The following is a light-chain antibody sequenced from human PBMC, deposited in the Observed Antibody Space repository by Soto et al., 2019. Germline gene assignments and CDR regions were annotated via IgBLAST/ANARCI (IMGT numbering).Light chain of an antibody. CDR3: QSYDSSLSGSFVV. CDR2: GNS. Sequence: QSVLTQPPSVSGAPGQRVTISCTWSSSNIGAGYDVHWYQQLPGTAPKLLIYGNSNRPSGVPDRFSGSKSGTSASLAITGLQAEDEADYYCQSYDSSLSGSFVVFGGGTKVTVL. CDR1: SSNIGAGYD. J-gene: IGLJ2*01. V-gene: IGLV1-40*01.